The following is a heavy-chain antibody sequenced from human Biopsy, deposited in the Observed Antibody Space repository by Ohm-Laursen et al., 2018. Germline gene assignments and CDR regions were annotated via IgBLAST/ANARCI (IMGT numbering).Heavy chain of an antibody. CDR3: VTDRLDDITKVRGIMTD. Sequence: SSLRLSCTAPGFNFSAYGMHWVRQAPDKGLEWVALTWDDGSHQYYADSVKGRFTISRDNSKNSLYLHINTLRVEDTAVYYCVTDRLDDITKVRGIMTDWGQGTLVIVSS. D-gene: IGHD3-10*01. CDR2: TWDDGSHQ. V-gene: IGHV3-33*01. J-gene: IGHJ1*01. CDR1: GFNFSAYG.